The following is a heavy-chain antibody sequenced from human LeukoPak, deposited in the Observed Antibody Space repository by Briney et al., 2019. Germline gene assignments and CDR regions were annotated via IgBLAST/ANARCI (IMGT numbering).Heavy chain of an antibody. CDR1: GFTFSSYS. Sequence: PGGSLRLSCAASGFTFSSYSMNWVRQAPGKGLEWVASISSSSSYIYYADSVKGRFTISRDNAKNSLYLQMNSLRAEDTAVYYCAREEYSGSYYFDYWGQGTLVTVSS. CDR3: AREEYSGSYYFDY. J-gene: IGHJ4*02. CDR2: ISSSSSYI. V-gene: IGHV3-21*01. D-gene: IGHD1-26*01.